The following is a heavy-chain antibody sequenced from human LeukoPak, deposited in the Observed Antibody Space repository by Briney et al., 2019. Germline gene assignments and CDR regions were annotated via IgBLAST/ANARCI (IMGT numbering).Heavy chain of an antibody. CDR1: GFIFSSYD. Sequence: GGSLRLSCAASGFIFSSYDMYWVRQAPGKGLEWVAVISNDGNNKQYADSVKGRFTISRDNSKNTLYLQMNSLRADDTAVYHCAKDGLIRFFDYWGQGTLVTVSS. J-gene: IGHJ4*02. V-gene: IGHV3-30*18. CDR3: AKDGLIRFFDY. D-gene: IGHD2-8*01. CDR2: ISNDGNNK.